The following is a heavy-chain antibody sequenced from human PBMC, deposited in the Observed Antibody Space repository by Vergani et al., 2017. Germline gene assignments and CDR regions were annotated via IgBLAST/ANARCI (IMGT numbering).Heavy chain of an antibody. V-gene: IGHV3-33*01. J-gene: IGHJ5*02. D-gene: IGHD1-14*01. CDR2: TWYDGNNK. CDR1: GFTFNQYG. Sequence: QVQLVESGGGVVQPGRSLRLSCAASGFTFNQYGMHWVRQAPGKGLEWVAVTWYDGNNKQYADSVKGRFTISRDNSKSTMYLQMNSLRKEDTGVYYCARDLRLLYNRFDPWGQGTLVTVSS. CDR3: ARDLRLLYNRFDP.